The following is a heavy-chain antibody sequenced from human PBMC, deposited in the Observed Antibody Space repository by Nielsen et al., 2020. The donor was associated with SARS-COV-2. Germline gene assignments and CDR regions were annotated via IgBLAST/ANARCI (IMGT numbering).Heavy chain of an antibody. CDR2: IIPIFGTA. CDR1: GYTFTSYG. V-gene: IGHV1-69*13. Sequence: SVKVSCKASGYTFTSYGISWVRQAPGQGLEWMGGIIPIFGTANYAQKFQGRVTITADESTSTAYMELSSLRSEDTAVYYCAKITIFGYYYMDVWGKGTTVTVSS. J-gene: IGHJ6*03. CDR3: AKITIFGYYYMDV. D-gene: IGHD3-3*01.